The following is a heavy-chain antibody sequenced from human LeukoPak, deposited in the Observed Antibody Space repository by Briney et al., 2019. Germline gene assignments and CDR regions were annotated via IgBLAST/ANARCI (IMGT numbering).Heavy chain of an antibody. Sequence: ASVKVSCKASGYTFTSYAMHWVRQAPGQRLEWMGWINAGNGNTKYSQKFQGRVTITRDTSASTAYMELRSLRSDDTAVYYCARDRLDIVVVPAADLSRNWFDPWGQGTLVTVSS. CDR3: ARDRLDIVVVPAADLSRNWFDP. J-gene: IGHJ5*02. CDR2: INAGNGNT. D-gene: IGHD2-2*03. V-gene: IGHV1-3*01. CDR1: GYTFTSYA.